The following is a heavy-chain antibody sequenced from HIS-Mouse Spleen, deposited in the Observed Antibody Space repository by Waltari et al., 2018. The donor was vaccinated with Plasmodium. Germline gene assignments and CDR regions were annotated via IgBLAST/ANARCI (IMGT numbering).Heavy chain of an antibody. D-gene: IGHD1-26*01. CDR1: GFTFSNDW. CDR2: IKSKTDGGTT. V-gene: IGHV3-15*01. J-gene: IGHJ3*02. Sequence: EVQLVESGGGLVKHGGSLRLSCAASGFTFSNDWMGWVRQAQGKGLEWVGRIKSKTDGGTTDYAAPVKGRFTISRDDSKNTLYLQMNSLKTEDTAVYYCTRAAVGHDAFDIWGQGTMVTVSS. CDR3: TRAAVGHDAFDI.